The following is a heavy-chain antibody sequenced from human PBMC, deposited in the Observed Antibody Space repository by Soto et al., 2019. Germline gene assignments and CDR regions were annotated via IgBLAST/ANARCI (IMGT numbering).Heavy chain of an antibody. CDR3: ARSRTAYCSGGSCYTHINLYGNYYYYGMDV. CDR1: GYSFTSYW. V-gene: IGHV5-10-1*01. J-gene: IGHJ6*02. CDR2: IDPSDSYT. Sequence: PGESLKISCKGSGYSFTSYWISWVRQMPGKSLEWMGRIDPSDSYTNYSPSFQGHVTISADKSISTAYLQWSSLKASDSAMYYCARSRTAYCSGGSCYTHINLYGNYYYYGMDVWGQGTTVTVSS. D-gene: IGHD2-15*01.